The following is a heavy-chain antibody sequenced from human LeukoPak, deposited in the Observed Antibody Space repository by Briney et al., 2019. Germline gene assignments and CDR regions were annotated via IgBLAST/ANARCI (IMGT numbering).Heavy chain of an antibody. CDR3: ARFQASEFRGFDH. CDR1: GYTFTSYG. CDR2: ISAYNGNR. Sequence: GASVKVSCKASGYTFTSYGISWVRQAPGQGLEWMGWISAYNGNRYYAKKFQDRFNMTTDTSTSTVYLELQTLTSDDTAIYYCARFQASEFRGFDHWGQGTLITVSS. V-gene: IGHV1-18*01. J-gene: IGHJ4*02. D-gene: IGHD3-10*01.